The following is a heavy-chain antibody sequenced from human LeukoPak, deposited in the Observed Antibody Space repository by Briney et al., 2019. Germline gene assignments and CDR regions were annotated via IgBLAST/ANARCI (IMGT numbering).Heavy chain of an antibody. D-gene: IGHD6-13*01. Sequence: PGGSLRLSCSASGFTFSSSSMHWVRRAPGKGLVWVSRISSDGTSTNYADSVKGRFIISGDNAKNTLYLQMNSLRAEDTAVYFCARVRSSSWFDYWGQGTLVAVSS. CDR1: GFTFSSSS. CDR3: ARVRSSSWFDY. V-gene: IGHV3-74*01. J-gene: IGHJ4*02. CDR2: ISSDGTST.